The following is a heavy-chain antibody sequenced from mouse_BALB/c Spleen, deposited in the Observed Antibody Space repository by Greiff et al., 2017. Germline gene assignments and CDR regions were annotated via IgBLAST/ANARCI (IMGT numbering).Heavy chain of an antibody. V-gene: IGHV1-5*01. CDR1: GYTFTSYW. J-gene: IGHJ2*01. Sequence: EVQLQQSGTVLARPGASVKMSCEASGYTFTSYWMHWVKQRPGQGLEWIGAIYPGNSDTSYNQKFKGKAKLTAVTSTSTAYMELSSLTNEDSAVYYCTRGHGNYEDYFDYWGQGTTLTVSS. D-gene: IGHD2-1*01. CDR2: IYPGNSDT. CDR3: TRGHGNYEDYFDY.